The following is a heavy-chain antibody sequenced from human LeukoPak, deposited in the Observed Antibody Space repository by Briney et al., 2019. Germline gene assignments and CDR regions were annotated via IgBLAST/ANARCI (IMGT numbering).Heavy chain of an antibody. CDR1: GYTFTSFP. J-gene: IGHJ4*02. V-gene: IGHV7-4-1*02. D-gene: IGHD3-3*01. Sequence: ASVKVSCKPSGYTFTSFPINWVRQAPGQGLEWMGWINTTTGNPTYAQGLTGQFVFSLDTSVSTAYLQITSLKAEDTAVYYCVRALRITVFGVIENYFDYWGQGTLVTVSS. CDR2: INTTTGNP. CDR3: VRALRITVFGVIENYFDY.